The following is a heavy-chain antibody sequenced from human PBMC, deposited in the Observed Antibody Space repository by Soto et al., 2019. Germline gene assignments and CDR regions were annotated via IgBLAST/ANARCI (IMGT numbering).Heavy chain of an antibody. J-gene: IGHJ4*02. CDR2: KSGSGASA. Sequence: GGSLRLSCAASGFSFSNYAMNWVRQAPGKRLEWVSGKSGSGASAHYADSVKGRFTISRDNSKNTLYLQMNSLRADDTAVYYCAKGASYDFWSAFEYWGQGTLVTVSS. V-gene: IGHV3-23*01. CDR1: GFSFSNYA. CDR3: AKGASYDFWSAFEY. D-gene: IGHD3-3*01.